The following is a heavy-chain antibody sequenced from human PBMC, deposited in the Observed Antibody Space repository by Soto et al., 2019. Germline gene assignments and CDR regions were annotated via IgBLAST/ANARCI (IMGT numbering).Heavy chain of an antibody. Sequence: QVQLVQSGAEVKKPGASVKVSCKASGYTFTNSDINWVRQATGQGLEWMGWMNPHSGNTGYEQKFQGRVTMTRNTSISTADMELSSLRSEDTPVYYFARNHKAFDIWGQGTMVIVSS. CDR2: MNPHSGNT. V-gene: IGHV1-8*01. CDR3: ARNHKAFDI. J-gene: IGHJ3*02. CDR1: GYTFTNSD.